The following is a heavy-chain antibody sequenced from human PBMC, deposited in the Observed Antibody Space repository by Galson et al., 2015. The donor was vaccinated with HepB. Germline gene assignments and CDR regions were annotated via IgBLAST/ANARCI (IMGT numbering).Heavy chain of an antibody. V-gene: IGHV1-46*01. D-gene: IGHD6-19*01. J-gene: IGHJ2*01. CDR2: INPSGGST. Sequence: SVKVSCKASGYTFTSYYMHWVRQAPGQGLEWMGIINPSGGSTSYAQKFQGRVTMTRDTSTSTVYMELSSLRSEDTAVYYCARPAVAGTEDWYFDLWGRGTLVTVSS. CDR1: GYTFTSYY. CDR3: ARPAVAGTEDWYFDL.